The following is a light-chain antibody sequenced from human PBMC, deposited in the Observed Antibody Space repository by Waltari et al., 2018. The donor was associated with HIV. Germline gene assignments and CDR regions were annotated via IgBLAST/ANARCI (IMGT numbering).Light chain of an antibody. J-gene: IGKJ1*01. Sequence: DIVMTQSPSPLAGSLGERANINCKSSQSVLSRSNNENYLAWYQQKPGQPPKLLICWTFTRDSWVPDPFSGSRSGADFGLTINSLQTEDVAVYCCQQYYSSPRTFGQGTKVEIK. V-gene: IGKV4-1*01. CDR1: QSVLSRSNNENY. CDR3: QQYYSSPRT. CDR2: WTF.